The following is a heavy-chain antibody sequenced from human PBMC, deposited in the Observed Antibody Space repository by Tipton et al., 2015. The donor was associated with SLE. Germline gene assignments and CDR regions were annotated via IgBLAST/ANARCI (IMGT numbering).Heavy chain of an antibody. CDR2: VSYDGSNK. D-gene: IGHD1-26*01. CDR3: ARETMGASMGHDY. V-gene: IGHV3-30*04. CDR1: AFTFSSYS. Sequence: SLRLSCEASAFTFSSYSMHWVRQTPGKGLEWVAGVSYDGSNKNHADSVKGRFTISRDNSKGSLYLQMNSLTVEDTAMYYCARETMGASMGHDYWGQGTLVTVSS. J-gene: IGHJ4*02.